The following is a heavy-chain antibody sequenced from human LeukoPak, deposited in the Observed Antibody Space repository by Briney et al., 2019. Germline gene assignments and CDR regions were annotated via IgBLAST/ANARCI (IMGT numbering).Heavy chain of an antibody. J-gene: IGHJ4*02. D-gene: IGHD1-26*01. Sequence: GGSLRLSCAASGFTFSSYSMNWVRQAPGKGLEWVSSISSSSSYIYYADSVKGRFTISRDNAKNSLYLQMNSLRAEDTAVYYCARDGTLIVGANAYFDYWGQGTLVTVSS. CDR1: GFTFSSYS. CDR2: ISSSSSYI. V-gene: IGHV3-21*01. CDR3: ARDGTLIVGANAYFDY.